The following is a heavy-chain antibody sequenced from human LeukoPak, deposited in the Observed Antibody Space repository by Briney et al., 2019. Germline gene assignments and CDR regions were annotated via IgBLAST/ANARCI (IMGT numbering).Heavy chain of an antibody. CDR1: GCTFTSYD. Sequence: ASVKVSCKASGCTFTSYDINWVRQATGQGLEWMGWMNPNSGNTGYAQKLQGRVTMTTDTSTSTAYMELRSLRSDDTAVYYCARMVRTRYSEDYWGQGTLVTVSS. CDR3: ARMVRTRYSEDY. D-gene: IGHD3-9*01. J-gene: IGHJ4*02. CDR2: MNPNSGNT. V-gene: IGHV1-8*02.